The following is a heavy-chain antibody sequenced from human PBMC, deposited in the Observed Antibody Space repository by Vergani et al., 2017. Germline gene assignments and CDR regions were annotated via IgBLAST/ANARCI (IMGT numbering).Heavy chain of an antibody. CDR3: ARPLREGRDGYVTGAFDL. J-gene: IGHJ3*01. Sequence: QLQLQESGSGLVKPSQTLSLTCSVSGVSIRTTSYYWGWIRQSPGKGLEWIGSLLYSGTAYYNPSLKSRVTISADTSKNQFSLRLNSVTAADTAVYSCARPLREGRDGYVTGAFDLWGQGTVVIVSS. CDR1: GVSIRTTSYY. D-gene: IGHD5-24*01. CDR2: LLYSGTA. V-gene: IGHV4-39*01.